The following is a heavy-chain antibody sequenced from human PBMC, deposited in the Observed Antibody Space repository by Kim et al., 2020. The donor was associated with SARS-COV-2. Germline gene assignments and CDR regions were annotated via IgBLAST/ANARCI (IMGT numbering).Heavy chain of an antibody. CDR2: IKQDGSEK. Sequence: GGSLRLSCAASGFTFSSYWMSWVRQAPGKGLEWVANIKQDGSEKYYVDSVKGRFTISRDNAKNSLYLQMNSLRAEDTAVYYCASARGGSSGWYNWFDPWGQGTLVTVSS. J-gene: IGHJ5*02. V-gene: IGHV3-7*03. D-gene: IGHD6-19*01. CDR3: ASARGGSSGWYNWFDP. CDR1: GFTFSSYW.